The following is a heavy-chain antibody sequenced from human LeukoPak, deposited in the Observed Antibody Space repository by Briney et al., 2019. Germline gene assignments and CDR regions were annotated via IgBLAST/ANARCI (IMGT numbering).Heavy chain of an antibody. V-gene: IGHV4-39*07. D-gene: IGHD3-10*01. CDR3: ARDYGSGKVDP. Sequence: SETLSLTCTVSGGSISSSSYYWGWIRQPPGKGLEWIGRIYTSGSTNYNPSLKSRVTMSVDTSKNQFSLKLSSVTAADTAVYYCARDYGSGKVDPWGQGTLVTVSS. J-gene: IGHJ5*02. CDR1: GGSISSSSYY. CDR2: IYTSGST.